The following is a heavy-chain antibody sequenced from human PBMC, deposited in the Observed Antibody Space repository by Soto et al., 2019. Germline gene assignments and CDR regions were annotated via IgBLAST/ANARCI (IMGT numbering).Heavy chain of an antibody. CDR2: ISAYNGNT. V-gene: IGHV1-18*01. J-gene: IGHJ6*02. CDR1: GYAFTCYA. D-gene: IGHD2-21*02. CDR3: ARDSGDCGGDCLGEYYYYYYGMDV. Sequence: ASVQVSCKASGYAFTCYAIHWVRQAPGQGLEWMGWISAYNGNTNYAQKLQGRVTMTTDKSTSTAYMELSSLRSEDTAVYYCARDSGDCGGDCLGEYYYYYYGMDVWGQGTTVTVS.